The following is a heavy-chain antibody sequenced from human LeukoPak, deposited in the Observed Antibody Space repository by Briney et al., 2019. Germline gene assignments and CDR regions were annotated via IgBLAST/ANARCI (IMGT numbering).Heavy chain of an antibody. CDR1: GFTFSDYY. V-gene: IGHV3-11*04. D-gene: IGHD5-24*01. J-gene: IGHJ4*02. CDR3: ANVRDGYNPGI. CDR2: ISRSGSTK. Sequence: PGGSLRLSCAASGFTFSDYYMSWIRQAPGKGLEWVSSISRSGSTKYYADSVKGRFTISRDNAKNSLFLQMNSLRAEDTAVYYCANVRDGYNPGIWGQGTLVTVSS.